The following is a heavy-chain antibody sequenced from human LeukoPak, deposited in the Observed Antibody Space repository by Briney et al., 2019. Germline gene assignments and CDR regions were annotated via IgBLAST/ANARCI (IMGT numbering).Heavy chain of an antibody. Sequence: GGSLRLSCAASGFTFSSYSMNWVRQAPGRGLEWVSSIGSSSSYIYYTDSVKGRFTISRDNAKNLLHLQMHNLRAEDTAIYYCARDQAGRPLGYWGQGTLVTVFS. J-gene: IGHJ4*02. CDR2: IGSSSSYI. D-gene: IGHD3-16*01. V-gene: IGHV3-21*06. CDR3: ARDQAGRPLGY. CDR1: GFTFSSYS.